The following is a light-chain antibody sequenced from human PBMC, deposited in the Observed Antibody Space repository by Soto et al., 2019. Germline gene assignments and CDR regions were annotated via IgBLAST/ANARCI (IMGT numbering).Light chain of an antibody. CDR2: AAS. V-gene: IGKV1-39*01. CDR3: QQTYTDRQT. CDR1: QSVKNY. Sequence: DIQLTQSPSSLSASVGDTVTITCRAGQSVKNYLNWYQLKPGKVPKLLIYAASALQSGVPARFVGGTSGTDFTLSISTLQPEDFATYFCQQTYTDRQTFGQGTKLEI. J-gene: IGKJ2*01.